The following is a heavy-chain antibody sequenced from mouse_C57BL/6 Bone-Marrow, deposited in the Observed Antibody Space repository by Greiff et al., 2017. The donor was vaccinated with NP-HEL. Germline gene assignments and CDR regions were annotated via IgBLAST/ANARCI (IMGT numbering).Heavy chain of an antibody. CDR3: AREGYYGNFDY. J-gene: IGHJ2*01. CDR2: IDPSDSYT. D-gene: IGHD1-1*01. CDR1: GYTFTSYW. Sequence: QVQLQQPGAELVKPGASVKLSCKASGYTFTSYWMQWVKQRPGQGLEWIGEIDPSDSYTNYNQKFKGKATLTVDTSCSTAYMQRSSLTSEDSAVYYCAREGYYGNFDYWGQGNTLTVSS. V-gene: IGHV1-50*01.